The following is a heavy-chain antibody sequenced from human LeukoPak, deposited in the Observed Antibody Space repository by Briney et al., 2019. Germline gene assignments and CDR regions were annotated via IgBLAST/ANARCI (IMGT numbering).Heavy chain of an antibody. J-gene: IGHJ6*02. CDR1: GFTFSGYS. D-gene: IGHD6-19*01. CDR3: ASAQYSSGWYGYYYYGMDV. CDR2: ISSSSSYI. V-gene: IGHV3-21*01. Sequence: GGSLRLSCAASGFTFSGYSMNWVRQAPGKGLEWVSSISSSSSYIYYADSVKGRFTISRDNAKNSLYLQMNSLRAEDTAVYYCASAQYSSGWYGYYYYGMDVWGQGTTVTVSS.